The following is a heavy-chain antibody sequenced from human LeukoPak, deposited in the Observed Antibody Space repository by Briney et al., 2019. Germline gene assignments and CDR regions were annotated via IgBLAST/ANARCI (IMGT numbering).Heavy chain of an antibody. D-gene: IGHD6-19*01. V-gene: IGHV4-59*12. CDR1: GGSISSYY. CDR3: ARLLYSSGWYGGLYYFDY. CDR2: IYYSGST. Sequence: SETLSLTCTVSGGSISSYYWSWIRQPPGKGLEWIGYIYYSGSTNYNPSLKSRVTISVDTSKNQFSLKLSSVTAADTAVYYCARLLYSSGWYGGLYYFDYWGQGTLVTVSS. J-gene: IGHJ4*02.